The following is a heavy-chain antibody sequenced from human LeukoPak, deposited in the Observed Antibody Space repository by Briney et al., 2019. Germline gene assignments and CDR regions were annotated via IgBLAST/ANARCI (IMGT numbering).Heavy chain of an antibody. CDR2: IIPIFGTA. CDR1: GGSFSSYA. D-gene: IGHD3-22*01. Sequence: AASVKVSCTASGGSFSSYAISWVRQAPGQGLEWMGGIIPIFGTANYAQKFQGRVTITADESTSTAYMELSSLRSEDTAVYYCARESSSGSVFFDYWGQGTLVTVSS. V-gene: IGHV1-69*13. J-gene: IGHJ4*02. CDR3: ARESSSGSVFFDY.